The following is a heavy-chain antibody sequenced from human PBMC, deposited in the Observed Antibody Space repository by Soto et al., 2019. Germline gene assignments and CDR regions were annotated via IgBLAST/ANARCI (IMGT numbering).Heavy chain of an antibody. CDR3: AREKDYGESVHAFDI. CDR2: INHSGST. Sequence: SETLSLTCAVYGGSFSGYYWSWIRQLPGKGLEWIGEINHSGSTNYNPSLKSRVTISVDTSKNQFSLKLSSVTAADTAVYYCAREKDYGESVHAFDIWGQETMLTISS. CDR1: GGSFSGYY. D-gene: IGHD4-17*01. V-gene: IGHV4-34*01. J-gene: IGHJ3*02.